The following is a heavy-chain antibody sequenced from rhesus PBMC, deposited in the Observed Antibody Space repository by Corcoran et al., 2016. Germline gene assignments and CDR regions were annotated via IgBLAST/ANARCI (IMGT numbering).Heavy chain of an antibody. CDR1: GYSISSGYS. J-gene: IGHJ5-2*02. D-gene: IGHD3-16*01. CDR2: IYCSGGST. Sequence: QVQLQESGPGLVKPSETLSLTCAVSGYSISSGYSWGWIRRPPGKGLEWIWSIYCSGGSTYLNPSLQSRFTISKNASKNQFSLKLSSVTAPATAVYYCARHYQDVWGRGVLVTVSS. CDR3: ARHYQDV. V-gene: IGHV4S14*01.